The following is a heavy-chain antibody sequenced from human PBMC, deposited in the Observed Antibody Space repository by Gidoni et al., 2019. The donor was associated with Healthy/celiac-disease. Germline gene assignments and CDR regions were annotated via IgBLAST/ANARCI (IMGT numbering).Heavy chain of an antibody. D-gene: IGHD3-22*01. J-gene: IGHJ4*02. CDR1: GGSLSSSRYY. CDR2: IYYSGST. CDR3: ARRGRYDSSGYAEWTDY. V-gene: IGHV4-39*01. Sequence: LPLQASGPGLVKPSETLSLTCTVSGGSLSSSRYYWGWIRQPPGKGLEWIGSIYYSGSTYYNPSIKSRVTISVDTSKNQFSLKLSSGTAADTAVYYCARRGRYDSSGYAEWTDYWGQGTLVTVSS.